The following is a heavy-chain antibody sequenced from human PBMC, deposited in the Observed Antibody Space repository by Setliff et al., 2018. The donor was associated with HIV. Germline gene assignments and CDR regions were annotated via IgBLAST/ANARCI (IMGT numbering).Heavy chain of an antibody. J-gene: IGHJ4*02. D-gene: IGHD6-13*01. CDR2: VTGDGRTK. CDR3: VKGYTSTWGPFDY. CDR1: GGSFSGYY. Sequence: LSLTCAVYGGSFSGYYWSWIRQPPGKGLEWVSFVTGDGRTKKDADSVRGRFTISRDNAKSSLYLQMSSLRAEDTAVYYCVKGYTSTWGPFDYWGQGTLVTVSS. V-gene: IGHV3-11*01.